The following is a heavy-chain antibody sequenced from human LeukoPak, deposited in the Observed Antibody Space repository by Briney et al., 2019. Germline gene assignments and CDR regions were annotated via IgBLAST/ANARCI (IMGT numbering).Heavy chain of an antibody. CDR1: GFTFSNYR. V-gene: IGHV3-48*01. D-gene: IGHD1-26*01. CDR2: ISSSTSGYTI. J-gene: IGHJ4*02. Sequence: VGSLRLSCAASGFTFSNYRMNWVRQAPGKGLEWVSYISSSTSGYTIYYADSVRGRFTISRDNAKNSLYLQMNSLRAEDTAVYYCARGTGSYYGHFDYWGQGTLVTVSS. CDR3: ARGTGSYYGHFDY.